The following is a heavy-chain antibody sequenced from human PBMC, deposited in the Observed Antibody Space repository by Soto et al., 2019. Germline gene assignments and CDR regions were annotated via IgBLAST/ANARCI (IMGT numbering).Heavy chain of an antibody. V-gene: IGHV4-59*01. J-gene: IGHJ4*02. CDR2: IYYSGST. CDR1: GPSMSNSY. Sequence: PSETLSLTCTVSGPSMSNSYWSWIRQPPGKGLEWIGYIYYSGSTSYHPSLKSRVAMSVDTSKNQFSLKMTSVTAADTAVYFRARGGWYNDYWGQGTLVTVS. D-gene: IGHD6-19*01. CDR3: ARGGWYNDY.